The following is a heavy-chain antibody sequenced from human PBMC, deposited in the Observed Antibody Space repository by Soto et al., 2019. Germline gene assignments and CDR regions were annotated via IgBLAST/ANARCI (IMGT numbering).Heavy chain of an antibody. V-gene: IGHV5-10-1*01. J-gene: IGHJ4*02. CDR3: ARQIYDSDTGPNFQYYFDS. Sequence: HGESLKISCKGSGYSFAGYWITWVRQKPGKSLEWMGRIDPSDSKTYYSPSFRGHVTISVNKSITTVFLQWSSLRASDTAMYYCARQIYDSDTGPNFQYYFDSWGQGTPVTVSS. CDR1: GYSFAGYW. CDR2: IDPSDSKT. D-gene: IGHD3-22*01.